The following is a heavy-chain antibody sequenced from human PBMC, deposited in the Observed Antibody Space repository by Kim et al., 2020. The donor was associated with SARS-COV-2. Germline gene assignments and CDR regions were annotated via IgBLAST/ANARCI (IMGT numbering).Heavy chain of an antibody. CDR1: GFTFSNAW. J-gene: IGHJ6*03. CDR2: IKSKTDSGTT. V-gene: IGHV3-15*01. CDR3: TTDGGRGGYYYYYYYMDV. D-gene: IGHD2-15*01. Sequence: GGSLRLSCAASGFTFSNAWMSWVRQAPGKGLEWVGRIKSKTDSGTTEYAAPVKGRFTISRDDSKNTLYLQMNSLKTEDTAVYYCTTDGGRGGYYYYYYYMDVWGKGTAVTVSS.